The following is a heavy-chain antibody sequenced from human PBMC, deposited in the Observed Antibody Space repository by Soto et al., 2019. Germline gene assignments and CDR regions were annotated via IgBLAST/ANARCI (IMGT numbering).Heavy chain of an antibody. J-gene: IGHJ4*02. V-gene: IGHV1-18*01. Sequence: QVQLVQSGAEVKKPGASVKVSCKSSGYPFTTYGISWVRQAPGQGLEWMGWINTYNGNTNYAQKLQGRVTMTTDTSTSTAYRELGSLRPDHTAVNYGAREGASGRAGLDYWGQGTLVTVSS. CDR1: GYPFTTYG. CDR3: AREGASGRAGLDY. D-gene: IGHD6-19*01. CDR2: INTYNGNT.